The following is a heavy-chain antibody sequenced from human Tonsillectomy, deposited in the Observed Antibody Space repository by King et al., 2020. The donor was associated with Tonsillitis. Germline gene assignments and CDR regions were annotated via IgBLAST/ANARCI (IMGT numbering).Heavy chain of an antibody. Sequence: QLQESGPGLVKPAETLSLICSVSGGSISSSSHYWGWIRQPPGKGLEWIGSIYYSGSPYYNPSLKSRVTISVDTSNNHVSLKLTPVTATDTAVYYCARTSKQFPDYWGQGTLVTVSS. J-gene: IGHJ4*02. CDR2: IYYSGSP. CDR3: ARTSKQFPDY. V-gene: IGHV4-39*01. D-gene: IGHD4-11*01. CDR1: GGSISSSSHY.